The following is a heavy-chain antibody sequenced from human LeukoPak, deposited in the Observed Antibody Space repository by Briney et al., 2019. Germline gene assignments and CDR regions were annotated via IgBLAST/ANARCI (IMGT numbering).Heavy chain of an antibody. Sequence: SETLSLTCTVSGGSISSYYWSWIRQPPGKGLEWIGYIYYSGSTNYNPPLKSRVTISVDTSKNQFSLKLSSVTAADTAVYYCARLSGFVDYWGQGTLVTVSS. CDR1: GGSISSYY. D-gene: IGHD3-16*01. J-gene: IGHJ4*02. CDR3: ARLSGFVDY. V-gene: IGHV4-59*08. CDR2: IYYSGST.